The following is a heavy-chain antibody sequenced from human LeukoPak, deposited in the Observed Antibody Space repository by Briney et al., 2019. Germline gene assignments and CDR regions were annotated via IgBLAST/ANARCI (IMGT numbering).Heavy chain of an antibody. CDR2: IYPDESNI. Sequence: GESLKISCKGSGFSFPTYWIAWVRQMPGKGLEWMGIIYPDESNIRYSPSFQGQVTISADKSISTAYLQWSSLKASDTAMYYCARPPSRGYSSSFEYWGQGTLVTVSS. D-gene: IGHD2-2*03. CDR3: ARPPSRGYSSSFEY. CDR1: GFSFPTYW. J-gene: IGHJ4*02. V-gene: IGHV5-51*01.